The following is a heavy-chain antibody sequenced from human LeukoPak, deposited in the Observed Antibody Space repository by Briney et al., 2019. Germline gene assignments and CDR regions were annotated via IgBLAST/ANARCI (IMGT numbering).Heavy chain of an antibody. CDR1: GFTFSSHS. J-gene: IGHJ4*02. CDR3: AKSSGYPYYFDY. V-gene: IGHV3-23*01. D-gene: IGHD5-18*01. CDR2: ISFSAGTT. Sequence: GGSLRLSCAASGFTFSSHSTGWVRQAPGKGLEWVAAISFSAGTTYYADSVNGRFTISRDNTKTTPYRQMNSRRAEDTAVYYCAKSSGYPYYFDYWGQGTLVTVSS.